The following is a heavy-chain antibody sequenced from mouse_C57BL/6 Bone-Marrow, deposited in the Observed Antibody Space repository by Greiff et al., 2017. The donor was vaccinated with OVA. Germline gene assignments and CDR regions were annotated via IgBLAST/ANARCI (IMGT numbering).Heavy chain of an antibody. D-gene: IGHD4-1*01. J-gene: IGHJ2*01. Sequence: VQLQQSGAELVRPGASVKLSCTASGFNIKDDYMHWVKQRPEQGLEWIGWIDPENGDTEYASKFQGKATITADTSSNTAYLQLSSLTSEDTAVYYCTTRTASYYFDYWGQGTTLTVSS. CDR2: IDPENGDT. CDR1: GFNIKDDY. V-gene: IGHV14-4*01. CDR3: TTRTASYYFDY.